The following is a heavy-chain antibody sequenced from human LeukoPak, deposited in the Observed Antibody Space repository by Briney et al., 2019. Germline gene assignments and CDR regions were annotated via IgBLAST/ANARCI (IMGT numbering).Heavy chain of an antibody. Sequence: GGSLRLSCAASGFIFSNYAMSWVRQAPGKGLEWVSAIGGRDGGTYYADSVKGRFTISRDNAEKSLYLQMSSLRAEDTAVYYCARDGRDSSGWYDPFDYWGQGTLVTVSS. CDR1: GFIFSNYA. D-gene: IGHD6-19*01. CDR2: IGGRDGGT. CDR3: ARDGRDSSGWYDPFDY. J-gene: IGHJ4*02. V-gene: IGHV3-23*01.